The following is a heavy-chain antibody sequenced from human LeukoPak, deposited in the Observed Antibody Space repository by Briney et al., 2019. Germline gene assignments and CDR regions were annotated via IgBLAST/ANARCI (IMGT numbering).Heavy chain of an antibody. J-gene: IGHJ4*02. D-gene: IGHD6-13*01. Sequence: PGGSLRLSCAASGFTFSIYAMSWARQAPGKGLEWVAVIWYDGSNKYYADSVKGRFTISRDNSKNTLYLQMNSLRAEDTAVYYCAKGPYGIAADGKLDYWGQGTLVTVSS. CDR2: IWYDGSNK. V-gene: IGHV3-33*06. CDR1: GFTFSIYA. CDR3: AKGPYGIAADGKLDY.